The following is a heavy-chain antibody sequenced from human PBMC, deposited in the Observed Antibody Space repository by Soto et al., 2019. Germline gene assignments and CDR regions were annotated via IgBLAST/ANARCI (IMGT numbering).Heavy chain of an antibody. D-gene: IGHD3-22*01. J-gene: IGHJ6*02. CDR3: ARVSYDSNGKYYFYYAMDV. CDR2: INPNTGDT. V-gene: IGHV1-2*02. Sequence: ASVKVSCKASGYTFTENYIHWVRQAPGQGLEWMGWINPNTGDTKYAQKFQGRVTMTRDTSISTAYMELGRLRSDDTAVYFCARVSYDSNGKYYFYYAMDVWGQGTTVTVYS. CDR1: GYTFTENY.